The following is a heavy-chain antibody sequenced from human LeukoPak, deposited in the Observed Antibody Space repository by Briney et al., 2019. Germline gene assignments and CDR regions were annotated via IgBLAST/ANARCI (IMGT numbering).Heavy chain of an antibody. J-gene: IGHJ4*02. V-gene: IGHV3-9*01. D-gene: IGHD2-21*02. CDR1: GVTFDAYS. CDR3: AKDLVAYCGGDCYSIDY. Sequence: GRSLRLSCAASGVTFDAYSMCWVRHAPGKGLEWGSDISWDGVSIGYAESVKGRCTISRDNARSSRCLRMSRVGAEDTALYYCAKDLVAYCGGDCYSIDYWGQGTLVTVSS. CDR2: ISWDGVSI.